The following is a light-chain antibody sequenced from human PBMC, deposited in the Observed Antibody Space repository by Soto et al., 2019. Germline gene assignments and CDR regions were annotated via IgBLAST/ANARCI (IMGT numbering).Light chain of an antibody. CDR3: CSYSGSSTIVV. CDR2: DVD. Sequence: QSALTQPASMSGSPGQSITISCTGTSSDVGGYNFVSWYQQHPGKAPRLMIFDVDNRPSGVSTRFSGSKSGNTASLTISGLQAEDEADYYCCSYSGSSTIVVFGGGTKVTVL. V-gene: IGLV2-14*03. CDR1: SSDVGGYNF. J-gene: IGLJ2*01.